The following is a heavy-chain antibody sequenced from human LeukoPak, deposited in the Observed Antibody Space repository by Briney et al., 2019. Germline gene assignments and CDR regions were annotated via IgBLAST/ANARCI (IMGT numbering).Heavy chain of an antibody. Sequence: GGSLRLSCAASGFNFSSYSMNWVRQAPGKGLEWVSSISSSSYIYYADSVKGRFTISRDNAKNSLYLQMNSLRAEDTAVYYCARASGSYHRIDYWGQGTLVTVSS. CDR3: ARASGSYHRIDY. V-gene: IGHV3-21*01. CDR1: GFNFSSYS. D-gene: IGHD1-26*01. CDR2: ISSSSYI. J-gene: IGHJ4*02.